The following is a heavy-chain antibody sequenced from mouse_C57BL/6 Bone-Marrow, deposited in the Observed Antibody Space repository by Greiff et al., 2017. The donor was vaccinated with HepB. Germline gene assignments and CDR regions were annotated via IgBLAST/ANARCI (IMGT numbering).Heavy chain of an antibody. D-gene: IGHD3-2*02. CDR3: ARYQDYFDY. CDR1: GFTFSDYG. Sequence: EVKLMESGGGLVQPGGSLKLSCAASGFTFSDYGMAWVRQAPRKGPEWVAFISNLAYSIYYADTVTGRFTISRENAKNTLYLEMSSLRSEDTAMYYCARYQDYFDYWGQGTTLTVSS. J-gene: IGHJ2*01. V-gene: IGHV5-15*01. CDR2: ISNLAYSI.